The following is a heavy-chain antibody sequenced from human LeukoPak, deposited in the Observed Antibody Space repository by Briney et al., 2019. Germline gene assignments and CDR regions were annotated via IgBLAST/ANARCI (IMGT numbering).Heavy chain of an antibody. CDR3: AKSAGGHYFGSGSYYTWDFQH. Sequence: PGGSLRLSCAASGFTFSSYAMSWVRQAPGKGLEWVSGISGSGGSTYYADSVKGRFTISRDNSKNTVYLQMNSLRAEDTAVYYCAKSAGGHYFGSGSYYTWDFQHWGQGTLVTVSS. CDR2: ISGSGGST. D-gene: IGHD3-10*01. J-gene: IGHJ1*01. V-gene: IGHV3-23*01. CDR1: GFTFSSYA.